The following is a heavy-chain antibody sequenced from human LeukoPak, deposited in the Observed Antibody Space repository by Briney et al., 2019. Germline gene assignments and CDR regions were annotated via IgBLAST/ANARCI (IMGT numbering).Heavy chain of an antibody. CDR1: GYSFTSYW. V-gene: IGHV5-51*01. CDR2: IYPGDSDT. J-gene: IGHJ4*02. D-gene: IGHD6-13*01. Sequence: GESLKISCKGSGYSFTSYWIGWVRQMPGKGLEYMGIIYPGDSDTRYSPSFQGQVTISADRSISTAYLQWSSLEASDTAIYYCARAAADTINSFDYWGQGTLVTVSS. CDR3: ARAAADTINSFDY.